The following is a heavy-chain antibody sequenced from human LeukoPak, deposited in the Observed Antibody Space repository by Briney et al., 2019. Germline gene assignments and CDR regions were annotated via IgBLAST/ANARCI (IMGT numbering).Heavy chain of an antibody. CDR3: ATEWSAAAVLDY. J-gene: IGHJ4*02. CDR1: GGSISSGGYY. CDR2: IYHSGST. Sequence: PSETLSLTCTVSGGSISSGGYYWSWIRQPPGKGLEWIGYIYHSGSTYYNPSLKSRVTISVDRSKNQFSLKLSSVTAADTAVYYCATEWSAAAVLDYWGQGTLVTVSS. D-gene: IGHD6-13*01. V-gene: IGHV4-30-2*01.